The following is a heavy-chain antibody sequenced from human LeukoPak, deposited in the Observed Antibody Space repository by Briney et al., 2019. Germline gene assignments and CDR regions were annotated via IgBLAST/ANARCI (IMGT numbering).Heavy chain of an antibody. J-gene: IGHJ5*02. CDR1: GYTFGTHW. D-gene: IGHD1-26*01. CDR3: ARDYSGEWEQLTGWWFDP. Sequence: ASVKVSCKASGYTFGTHWMHWVRQAPGQGLEWMAIINPSGDVRSYAQKFQGRVTVTRDMSTRTVYMELSDPRPEDTAVYYCARDYSGEWEQLTGWWFDPWGQGTLVIVPS. CDR2: INPSGDVR. V-gene: IGHV1-46*01.